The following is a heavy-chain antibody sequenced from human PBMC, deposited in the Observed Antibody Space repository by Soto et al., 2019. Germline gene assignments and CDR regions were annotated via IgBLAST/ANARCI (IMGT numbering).Heavy chain of an antibody. J-gene: IGHJ3*02. D-gene: IGHD3-10*01. CDR1: GYTFTSYG. Sequence: QVQLVQSGAEVKKPGASVKVSCKAYGYTFTSYGITWVRQAPGQGLEWMGWISAYNGNTNYAQNLQGRVTMTTDTATSTAYMDLRSLRSDDTAVYYCARDGPMDRAFDIWGQGTMVTVSS. CDR3: ARDGPMDRAFDI. CDR2: ISAYNGNT. V-gene: IGHV1-18*01.